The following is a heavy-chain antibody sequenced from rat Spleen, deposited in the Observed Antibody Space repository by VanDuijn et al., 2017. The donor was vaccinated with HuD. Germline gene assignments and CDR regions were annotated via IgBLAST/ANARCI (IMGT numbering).Heavy chain of an antibody. Sequence: QVQLKESGPGLVQPSQTLSLTCTVSGFSLSSFGVIWVRQPPGKGLEWMGVIWGNGGTDYNSAIKSRLSISRDTSKSQVFLKMNSLQTDDTVIYFCARSYGGYTSNWFPYWGQGTLVTVSS. CDR3: ARSYGGYTSNWFPY. CDR1: GFSLSSFG. J-gene: IGHJ3*01. CDR2: IWGNGGT. V-gene: IGHV2-13*01. D-gene: IGHD1-11*01.